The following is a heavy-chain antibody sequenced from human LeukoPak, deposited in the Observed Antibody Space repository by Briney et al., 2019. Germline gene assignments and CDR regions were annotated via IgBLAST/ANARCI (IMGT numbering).Heavy chain of an antibody. V-gene: IGHV3-30-3*01. J-gene: IGHJ4*02. CDR2: ISYDGSNK. CDR3: ARDRDCSGGSCYSTLFDY. D-gene: IGHD2-15*01. CDR1: GFTFSSYA. Sequence: PGRSLRLSCAASGFTFSSYAMHWVRQAPGKGLEWVAVISYDGSNKYYADSVKGRFTISRDNSKTPLYLQMNSLRAEDTAVYYCARDRDCSGGSCYSTLFDYWGQGTLVTVSS.